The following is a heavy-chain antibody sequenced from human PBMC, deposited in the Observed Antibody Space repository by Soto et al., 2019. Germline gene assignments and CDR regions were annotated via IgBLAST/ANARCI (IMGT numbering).Heavy chain of an antibody. V-gene: IGHV3-30-3*01. J-gene: IGHJ4*02. CDR2: ISYDGSNK. D-gene: IGHD7-27*01. Sequence: QVQLVESGGGVVQPGRSLRLSCAASGFTFSSYAMHWVRQAPGKGLEWVAVISYDGSNKYYADSVKGRFIISRDNSKNTLYLQMNSLRAEDTAVYYCARPNTPGYWGQGTLVTVSS. CDR3: ARPNTPGY. CDR1: GFTFSSYA.